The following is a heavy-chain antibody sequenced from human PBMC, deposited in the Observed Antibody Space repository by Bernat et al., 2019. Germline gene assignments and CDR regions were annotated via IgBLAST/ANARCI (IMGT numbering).Heavy chain of an antibody. CDR2: VYYSGST. CDR3: ARGGWTNDY. V-gene: IGHV4-59*01. D-gene: IGHD3/OR15-3a*01. Sequence: QVQLQESGPGLVKPSETLSLSCTVSGGSISNNYWSWIRQPPGKGLEWIGYVYYSGSTNYNPSLKSRVTISVDTSKNQFSLKLSSVTATDTAVYYCARGGWTNDYWGQGTLVIVSS. CDR1: GGSISNNY. J-gene: IGHJ4*02.